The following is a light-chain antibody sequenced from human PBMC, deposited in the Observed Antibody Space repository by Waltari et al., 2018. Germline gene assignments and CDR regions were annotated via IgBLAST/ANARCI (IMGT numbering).Light chain of an antibody. CDR1: SSNIGAGSD. CDR3: QSYDSSPSGVV. V-gene: IGLV1-40*01. CDR2: GST. J-gene: IGLJ2*01. Sequence: QSVLTQPPSVSGAPGQRVTISCTGSSSNIGAGSDVHWYQQLPRTAPKLPIYGSTNRPAGVPDRFSASKSGTSASLAITGLQAEDEADYYCQSYDSSPSGVVFGGGTRLTVL.